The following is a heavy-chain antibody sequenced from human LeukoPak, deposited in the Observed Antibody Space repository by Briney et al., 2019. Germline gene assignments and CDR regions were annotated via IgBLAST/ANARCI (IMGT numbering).Heavy chain of an antibody. CDR3: AKTYDSSGYYYLGWFDP. CDR2: IDTGGST. J-gene: IGHJ5*02. V-gene: IGHV3-66*01. Sequence: GGSLRLSCAASGFTDSSNYMSWVRQAPGKGLEWVSVIDTGGSTYYADSVKGRFTISRDNSKNTLYLQMNSLRAEDAAVYYCAKTYDSSGYYYLGWFDPWGQGTLVTVSS. D-gene: IGHD3-22*01. CDR1: GFTDSSNY.